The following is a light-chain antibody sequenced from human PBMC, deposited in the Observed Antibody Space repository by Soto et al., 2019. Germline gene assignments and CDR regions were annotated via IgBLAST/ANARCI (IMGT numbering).Light chain of an antibody. V-gene: IGKV1-5*03. CDR3: QQYYSYPPT. CDR2: KAS. J-gene: IGKJ1*01. Sequence: DIQMTQSPATLPASGGDRATLTCRASQRTSCCLAWYQQKPGKAPKLLIYKASILASGIPARFSGSWSGTDFTLTSSCLQDEDVATYCRQQYYSYPPTFGQGTKVDIK. CDR1: QRTSCC.